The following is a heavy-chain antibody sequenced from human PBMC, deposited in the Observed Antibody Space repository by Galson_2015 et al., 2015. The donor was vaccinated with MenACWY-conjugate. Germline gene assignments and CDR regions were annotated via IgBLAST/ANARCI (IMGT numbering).Heavy chain of an antibody. CDR1: GVTVSANC. V-gene: IGHV3-53*01. CDR2: LCSGTTT. CDR3: ARPTVGYGERWLHP. Sequence: SLRLSCAVSGVTVSANCMSWVRQAPGKGLEWVSILCSGTTTRYADSVKGRFAISGDDSTNTVYLQMSSLRAEDTAMYYCARPTVGYGERWLHPWGQGIPVTVSS. D-gene: IGHD5-12*01. J-gene: IGHJ5*02.